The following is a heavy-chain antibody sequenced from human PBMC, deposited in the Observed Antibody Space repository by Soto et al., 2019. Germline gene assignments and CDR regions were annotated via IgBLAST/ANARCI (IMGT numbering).Heavy chain of an antibody. CDR3: ASASTSGDYDY. D-gene: IGHD4-17*01. Sequence: QVQLVQSGAEVKKPGASVKVSCKASGYTFTGYYMHWVRQTPGQGLECMGWINPDSGGTNYAQKFQGRGTMTRDTAISTAYMELSRLRSDDTAVFYCASASTSGDYDYWGQGTLVTVSS. J-gene: IGHJ4*02. CDR2: INPDSGGT. CDR1: GYTFTGYY. V-gene: IGHV1-2*02.